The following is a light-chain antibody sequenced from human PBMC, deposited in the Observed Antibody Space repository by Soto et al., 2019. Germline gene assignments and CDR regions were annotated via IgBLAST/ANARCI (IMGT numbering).Light chain of an antibody. Sequence: ETVVTHSPGALSLTTKERATLSCRASQSVSSSYLAWYQQKPGQAPRLLIYGASSRATGIPDRFSGSGSGTDFTLTISRLEPEDFAVYYCQQYGSSPLTFGEGTKLDIK. V-gene: IGKV3-20*01. CDR1: QSVSSSY. CDR2: GAS. CDR3: QQYGSSPLT. J-gene: IGKJ4*01.